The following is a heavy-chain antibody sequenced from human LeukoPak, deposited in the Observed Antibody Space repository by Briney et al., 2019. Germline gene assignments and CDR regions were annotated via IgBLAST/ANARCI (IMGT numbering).Heavy chain of an antibody. CDR1: GFTFSSYS. CDR3: ARDGVSLGAAALNY. CDR2: ISSSSSYI. D-gene: IGHD2-15*01. V-gene: IGHV3-21*01. J-gene: IGHJ4*02. Sequence: GGSLRLSCAASGFTFSSYSMNWVRQAPGKGLEWVSSISSSSSYIYYADSVKGRFTISRDNAKNSLYLQMNSLRAEDTAVYYCARDGVSLGAAALNYWGEGTLVTVSS.